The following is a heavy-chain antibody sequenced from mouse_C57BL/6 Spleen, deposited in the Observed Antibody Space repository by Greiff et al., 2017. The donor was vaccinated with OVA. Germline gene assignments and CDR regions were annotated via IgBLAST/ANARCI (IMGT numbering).Heavy chain of an antibody. CDR3: ARPIDGSTWFAY. CDR2: INPGSGGT. Sequence: VQVVESGAELVRPGTSVKVSCKASGYAFTNYLIEWVKQRPGQGLEWIGVINPGSGGTNYNEKFKGKATLTADKSSSTAYMQLSSLTSEDSAVYFCARPIDGSTWFAYWGQGTLVTVSA. D-gene: IGHD1-1*01. CDR1: GYAFTNYL. J-gene: IGHJ3*01. V-gene: IGHV1-54*01.